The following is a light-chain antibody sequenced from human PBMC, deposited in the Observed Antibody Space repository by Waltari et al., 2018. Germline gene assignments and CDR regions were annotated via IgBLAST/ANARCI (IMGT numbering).Light chain of an antibody. CDR2: DTS. CDR3: QQRSAWPLT. V-gene: IGKV3-11*01. J-gene: IGKJ5*01. CDR1: QSVSIY. Sequence: EIVLTQSPATLSLSPGERATLSCRASQSVSIYLAWYQQKPGQAPRLLIYDTSTRATGIPARCSGSGSGTDFTLTITSLEPDDFADYYCQQRSAWPLTFGQGTRLEIK.